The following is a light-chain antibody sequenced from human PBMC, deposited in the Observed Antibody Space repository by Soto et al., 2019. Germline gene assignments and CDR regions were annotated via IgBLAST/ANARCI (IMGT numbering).Light chain of an antibody. J-gene: IGKJ5*01. V-gene: IGKV3-20*01. CDR2: GAS. CDR3: HSRA. CDR1: QRLSASD. Sequence: EIVLTQSPGTLSLSPGQRATLSCRASQRLSASDIAWYQQKPGQAPKFLIYGASSRATGIPARFSGSGSETEFTLTISRLQPDDFATYFCHSRAFGQGTRLEIK.